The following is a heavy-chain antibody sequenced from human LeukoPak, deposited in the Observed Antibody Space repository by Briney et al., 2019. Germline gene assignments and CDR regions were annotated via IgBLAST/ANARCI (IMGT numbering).Heavy chain of an antibody. CDR1: GYSISSGYY. V-gene: IGHV4-38-2*02. D-gene: IGHD6-6*01. CDR3: ARGASIAALDY. CDR2: IYHSGST. Sequence: SETLSLTCTVSGYSISSGYYWGWIRQPPGKGLEWIGSIYHSGSTNYNPSLKSRVTISVDKSKNQFSLKLSSVTAADTAVYYCARGASIAALDYWGQGTLVTVSS. J-gene: IGHJ4*02.